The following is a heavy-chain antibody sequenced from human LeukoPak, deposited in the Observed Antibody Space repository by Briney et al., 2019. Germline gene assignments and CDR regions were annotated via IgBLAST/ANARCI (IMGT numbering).Heavy chain of an antibody. CDR1: GFTFSSYA. D-gene: IGHD3-10*01. J-gene: IGHJ6*04. V-gene: IGHV3-15*01. CDR2: IKSKTDGGTT. CDR3: TTDLLLLWFGEQFTC. Sequence: PGGSLRLSCAASGFTFSSYAMSWVRQAPGKGLEWVGRIKSKTDGGTTDYAAPVKGRFTISRDDSKNTLYLQMNSLKTEDTAVYYCTTDLLLLWFGEQFTCWGKGTTVTVSS.